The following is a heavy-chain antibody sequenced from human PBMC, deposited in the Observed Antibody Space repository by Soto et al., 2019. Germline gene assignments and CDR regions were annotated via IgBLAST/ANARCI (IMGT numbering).Heavy chain of an antibody. Sequence: KSSETLSLTCAVSGYSISSGYYWGWIRQPPGKGLEWIGSIYHSGSTYYNPSLKSRVTISVDTSKNQFSLKLSSVTAADTAVYYCARGTRTDGDFRSGSYYYYYGMDVWGQGTTVTVSS. CDR2: IYHSGST. D-gene: IGHD3-3*01. CDR1: GYSISSGYY. J-gene: IGHJ6*02. CDR3: ARGTRTDGDFRSGSYYYYYGMDV. V-gene: IGHV4-38-2*01.